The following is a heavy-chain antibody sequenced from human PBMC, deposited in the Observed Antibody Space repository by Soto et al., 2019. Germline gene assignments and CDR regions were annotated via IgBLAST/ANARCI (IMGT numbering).Heavy chain of an antibody. CDR2: IVPIVDTS. J-gene: IGHJ4*02. D-gene: IGHD5-12*01. CDR3: VRVVAIPGYPDN. CDR1: GGTFSSYA. Sequence: QVQLVQSGAEVRQPASSVKVSCKTSGGTFSSYAISWVRQAPGQGLEWMGGIVPIVDTSTYAQKFQGRVTITAADSTSTVYMELSSLRSDDTAVYYCVRVVAIPGYPDNWGQGTLVTVSS. V-gene: IGHV1-69*12.